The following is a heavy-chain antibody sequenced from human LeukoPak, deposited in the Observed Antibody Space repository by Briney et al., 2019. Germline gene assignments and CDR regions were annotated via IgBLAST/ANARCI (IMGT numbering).Heavy chain of an antibody. J-gene: IGHJ3*02. CDR1: GYTCTGYY. CDR3: ARSECSGGICFDAFDI. CDR2: IKPNSGGT. Sequence: ASVKVSGKAPGYTCTGYYMHWVRQAPGQGLERMGWIKPNSGGTNYAQKFQGRVTMTRDTSISTAYMEVSRLGSDDTAVYYCARSECSGGICFDAFDIWGQGTMVTVSS. D-gene: IGHD2-15*01. V-gene: IGHV1-2*02.